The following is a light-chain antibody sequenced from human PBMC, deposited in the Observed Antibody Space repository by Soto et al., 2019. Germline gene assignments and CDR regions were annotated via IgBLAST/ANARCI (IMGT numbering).Light chain of an antibody. CDR3: ISYTGSSTSYV. J-gene: IGLJ1*01. V-gene: IGLV2-14*01. CDR1: SSDVGSYDH. CDR2: EVS. Sequence: QSALTQPASVSGSPGQWITISCSGTSSDVGSYDHVAWYQQFPGKTPKLMIYEVSNRPSGVSSRFSGSKSGNTASLTISGLQAEDEADYYCISYTGSSTSYVFGSGTKVTVL.